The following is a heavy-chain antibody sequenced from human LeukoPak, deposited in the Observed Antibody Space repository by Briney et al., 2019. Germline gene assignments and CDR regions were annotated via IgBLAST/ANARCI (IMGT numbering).Heavy chain of an antibody. J-gene: IGHJ4*02. CDR3: AKDLMGNWNYLGIDY. Sequence: GGSLRLSCAASGFTFSSYAMHWVRQAPGKGLEWVAVISYDGSNKYYADSVKGRFTISRDNSKNTLYLQMNSLRAEDTAVYYCAKDLMGNWNYLGIDYWGQGTLVTVSS. V-gene: IGHV3-30-3*01. CDR1: GFTFSSYA. D-gene: IGHD1-7*01. CDR2: ISYDGSNK.